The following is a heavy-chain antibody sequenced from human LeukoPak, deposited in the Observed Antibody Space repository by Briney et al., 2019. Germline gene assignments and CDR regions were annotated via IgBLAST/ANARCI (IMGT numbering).Heavy chain of an antibody. Sequence: SETLSLTCTVSGGSISSSSYYWGWIRQPPGKGLEWLGRIYYSGSTYYNPSLKSRVTISVDTSKNQFSSKLRAVTAGDTAWYYCGPDAFDIWGQGTMVTVSS. CDR2: IYYSGST. J-gene: IGHJ3*02. CDR3: GPDAFDI. V-gene: IGHV4-39*01. CDR1: GGSISSSSYY.